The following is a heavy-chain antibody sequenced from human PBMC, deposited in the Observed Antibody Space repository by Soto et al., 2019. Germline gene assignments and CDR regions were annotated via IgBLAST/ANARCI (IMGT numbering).Heavy chain of an antibody. CDR3: ARGLTPPVDTAMVPPHFDY. CDR1: GGTFSSYA. J-gene: IGHJ4*02. D-gene: IGHD5-18*01. CDR2: IIPIFGTA. V-gene: IGHV1-69*01. Sequence: QVQLVQSGAEVKKPGSSVKVSCKASGGTFSSYAISWVRQAPGQGLEWMGGIIPIFGTANYAQKFQGRVTITADEPTSTAYMELSSVRSEDTAVYYCARGLTPPVDTAMVPPHFDYWGQGTLVTVSS.